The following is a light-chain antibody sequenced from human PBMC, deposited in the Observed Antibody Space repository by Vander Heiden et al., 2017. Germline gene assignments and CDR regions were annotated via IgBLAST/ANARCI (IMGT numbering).Light chain of an antibody. V-gene: IGKV1-9*01. CDR1: QGISSY. CDR2: AAS. J-gene: IGKJ3*01. CDR3: QQLKNYHRT. Sequence: DIQLTSSPSFLSASVGDRVTLPCRARQGISSYLAWYQQKPGKAPKLLIYAASTLQSGVPSRFSGSGSGTDFTLTISCLQPEDFATYYCQQLKNYHRTCGPGTKVEI.